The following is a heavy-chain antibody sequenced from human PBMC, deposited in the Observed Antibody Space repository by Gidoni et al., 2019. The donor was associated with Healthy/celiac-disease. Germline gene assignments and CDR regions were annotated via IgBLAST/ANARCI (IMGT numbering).Heavy chain of an antibody. CDR2: ISGSGGST. D-gene: IGHD5-12*01. Sequence: EVQLLESVGGLVQPGGSLRLSFAASGFTFSSYAMSWVRQAPGKGLEWVSAISGSGGSTYYADSVKGRFTISRDNSKNTLYLQMNSLRAEDTAVYYCAKGKDGYNSPFDYWGQGTLVTVSS. CDR1: GFTFSSYA. J-gene: IGHJ4*02. V-gene: IGHV3-23*01. CDR3: AKGKDGYNSPFDY.